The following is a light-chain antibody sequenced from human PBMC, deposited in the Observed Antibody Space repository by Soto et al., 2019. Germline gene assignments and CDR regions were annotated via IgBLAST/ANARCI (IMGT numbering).Light chain of an antibody. CDR2: DDI. CDR3: QSYDSSLNGYV. J-gene: IGLJ1*01. CDR1: IIGRNS. Sequence: SYELTQSPSMSVAPGQTASVTCGGDIIGRNSVHWYQQKPGQAPVLVVYDDIERPSGIPERFSGSNSGNTATLSITRVEAGDEADYYCQSYDSSLNGYVFGTGTKLTVL. V-gene: IGLV3-21*02.